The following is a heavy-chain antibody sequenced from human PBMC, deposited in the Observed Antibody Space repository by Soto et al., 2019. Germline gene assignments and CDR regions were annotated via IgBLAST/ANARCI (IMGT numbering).Heavy chain of an antibody. D-gene: IGHD6-13*01. CDR2: IYWDDDK. Sequence: PTQTLTLTCTFSGFALTTTGVGVGWIRQPPGKALEWLGIIYWDDDKRYSPSLKNRLTITKDTSENQVVLTLTNMDPVDTATYYCAHESAVGNYFDYWGQGTLVTVSS. CDR1: GFALTTTGVG. V-gene: IGHV2-5*02. CDR3: AHESAVGNYFDY. J-gene: IGHJ4*02.